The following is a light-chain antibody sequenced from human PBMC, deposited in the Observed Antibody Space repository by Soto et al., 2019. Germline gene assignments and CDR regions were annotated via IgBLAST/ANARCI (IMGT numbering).Light chain of an antibody. CDR1: SSNIGAGFG. CDR2: DDN. J-gene: IGLJ1*01. Sequence: QSVLTQPPSVSGAPGQRVTISCTGSSSNIGAGFGVHWYQQLPGTAPKLLIYDDNSRPSGVPDRFSGSKSGTSASLAITGLQAEDEADYYCQSYDSSLSGDVFGTGTQLTVL. CDR3: QSYDSSLSGDV. V-gene: IGLV1-40*01.